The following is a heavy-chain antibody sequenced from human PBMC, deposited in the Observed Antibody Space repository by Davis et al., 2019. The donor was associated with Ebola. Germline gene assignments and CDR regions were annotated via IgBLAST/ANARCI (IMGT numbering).Heavy chain of an antibody. CDR3: ARLRSITRLTSFYY. D-gene: IGHD3-10*01. J-gene: IGHJ4*02. CDR2: IYPGDSET. CDR1: GYTFPTYW. V-gene: IGHV5-51*01. Sequence: GESLKLSCKVSGYTFPTYWIVWVRQLPGNGLECMGIIYPGDSETRYSPSFQGQVTISADKSITTAYLQWSSLKASDTAMYYCARLRSITRLTSFYYWGQGTLVTVSS.